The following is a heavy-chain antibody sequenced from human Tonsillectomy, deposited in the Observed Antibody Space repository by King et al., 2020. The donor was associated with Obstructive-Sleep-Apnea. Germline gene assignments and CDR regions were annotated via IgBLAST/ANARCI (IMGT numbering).Heavy chain of an antibody. Sequence: VTLKESGPVLVKPTETLTLTCTVSGFSLSNARMGVSWIRQPPGKALEWLAHTFSNNKKSYSKSLKSRLTISKDTSKSPVVLTMANMDPVDTATYYCARIGALYGDCVDYWGQGTLVTVSS. CDR2: TFSNNKK. J-gene: IGHJ4*02. CDR3: ARIGALYGDCVDY. D-gene: IGHD4-17*01. CDR1: GFSLSNARMG. V-gene: IGHV2-26*01.